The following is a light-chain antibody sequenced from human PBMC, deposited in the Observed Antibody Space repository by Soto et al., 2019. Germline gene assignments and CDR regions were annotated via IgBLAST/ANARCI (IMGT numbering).Light chain of an antibody. V-gene: IGKV1-33*01. CDR1: QDISNY. J-gene: IGKJ4*01. Sequence: DIQMPQSPSSLSASVGDRVTITCQASQDISNYLNWYQQKPGKAPKLLIYDASNFETGVPSRFSGSGSGTDFTFTISSLQPEDIATYYCQQYDNLPITFGGGTKVEIK. CDR2: DAS. CDR3: QQYDNLPIT.